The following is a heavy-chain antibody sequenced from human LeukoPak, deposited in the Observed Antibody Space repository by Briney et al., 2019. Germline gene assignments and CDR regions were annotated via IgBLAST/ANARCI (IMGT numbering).Heavy chain of an antibody. CDR3: ANYDSSGYYYFDY. CDR1: GLTFSSHW. V-gene: IGHV3-74*01. CDR2: ITNDGSST. D-gene: IGHD3-22*01. J-gene: IGHJ4*02. Sequence: GGSLRLSCAASGLTFSSHWMHWVRQAPGKGLVWVSRITNDGSSTTYADSVKGRFTISRDNSKNTLYLQMNSLRAEDTAVYYCANYDSSGYYYFDYWGQGTLVTVSS.